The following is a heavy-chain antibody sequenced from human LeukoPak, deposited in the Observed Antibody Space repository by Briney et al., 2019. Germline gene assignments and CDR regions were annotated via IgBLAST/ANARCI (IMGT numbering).Heavy chain of an antibody. D-gene: IGHD1-1*01. J-gene: IGHJ6*02. CDR1: GFTVSSNY. V-gene: IGHV3-53*01. Sequence: GGSLRLSCAASGFTVSSNYMSWVRQAPGKGLEWVSVIYSGGSTYYADSVKGRFTISRDNSKNTLYLQMNSLRAEDTAVYYCARMGHDILVPSGMDVWGQGTTVTVSS. CDR3: ARMGHDILVPSGMDV. CDR2: IYSGGST.